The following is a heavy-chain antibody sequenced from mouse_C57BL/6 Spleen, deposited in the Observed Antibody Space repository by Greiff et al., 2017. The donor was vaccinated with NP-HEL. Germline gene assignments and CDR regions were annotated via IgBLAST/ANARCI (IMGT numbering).Heavy chain of an antibody. V-gene: IGHV1-69*01. Sequence: QVQLQQPGAELVMPGASVKLSCKASGYTFTSYWMHWVKQRPGQGLEWIGEIDPSDSYTNYNQKFKGKSTLTVDKSSSTAYMQLSSLTSEDSAVYSCARGIDRSFDYWGQGTTLTVSS. J-gene: IGHJ2*01. CDR2: IDPSDSYT. CDR3: ARGIDRSFDY. CDR1: GYTFTSYW.